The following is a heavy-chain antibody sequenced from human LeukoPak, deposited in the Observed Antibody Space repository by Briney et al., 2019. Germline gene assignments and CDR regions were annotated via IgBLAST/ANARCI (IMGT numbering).Heavy chain of an antibody. CDR2: IYHSGST. J-gene: IGHJ4*02. CDR3: AREGGTGTSFGQGN. CDR1: GGSINNYY. D-gene: IGHD2-2*01. Sequence: SETLSLTCTVSGGSINNYYWNWIRQPAGKGLEWIGYIYHSGSTYYNPSLKSRVTISVDRSKNQFSLKLSSVTAADTAVYYCAREGGTGTSFGQGNWGQGTLVTVSS. V-gene: IGHV4-59*06.